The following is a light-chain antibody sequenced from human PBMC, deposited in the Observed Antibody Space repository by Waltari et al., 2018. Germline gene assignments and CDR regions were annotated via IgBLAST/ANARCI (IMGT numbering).Light chain of an antibody. CDR1: STDVEGHDP. V-gene: IGLV2-8*01. Sequence: QSALTQPPSASGSPGQSITIPCTGLSTDVEGHDPVFGYQQHPGKAPKLLIYEVTNRPSGVPDRFSGSKSDNTASLAVSGLQAEDEADYYCSSYAGGSSLMFGGGTKLTVL. J-gene: IGLJ3*02. CDR2: EVT. CDR3: SSYAGGSSLM.